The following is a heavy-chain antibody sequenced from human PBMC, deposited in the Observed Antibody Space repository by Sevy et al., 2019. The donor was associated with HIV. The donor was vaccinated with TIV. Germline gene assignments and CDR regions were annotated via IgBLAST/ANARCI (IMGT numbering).Heavy chain of an antibody. Sequence: GGSLRLSCAASGFTVSNNYMSWVRQAPGKGLEWVSVIYTGGSTYYVDSGEGRFTMSRDDSKNTVYLEMNNLSAEDTAIYYCARDHGGVQDWYFDLWGRGTLVTVSS. V-gene: IGHV3-53*01. CDR1: GFTVSNNY. D-gene: IGHD2-8*02. CDR2: IYTGGST. CDR3: ARDHGGVQDWYFDL. J-gene: IGHJ2*01.